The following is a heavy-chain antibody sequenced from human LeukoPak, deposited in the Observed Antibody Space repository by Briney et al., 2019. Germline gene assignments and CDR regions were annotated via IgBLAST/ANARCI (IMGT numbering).Heavy chain of an antibody. D-gene: IGHD6-19*01. V-gene: IGHV3-9*01. Sequence: PGGSLRLSCAASGFTFDDYAMHWVRQAPGKGLEWVSGISWNSGSIGYADSVKGRFTISRDNAKNSLYLQMNSLRAEDTALYYCAKDISGSSGWFYYFDYWGQGTLVTVSA. CDR1: GFTFDDYA. CDR2: ISWNSGSI. J-gene: IGHJ4*02. CDR3: AKDISGSSGWFYYFDY.